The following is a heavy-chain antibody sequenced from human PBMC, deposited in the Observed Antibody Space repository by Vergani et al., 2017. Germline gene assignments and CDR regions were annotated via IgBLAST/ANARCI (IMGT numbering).Heavy chain of an antibody. CDR3: ARLERFALDY. D-gene: IGHD3-16*01. CDR1: GGSLSSSSYY. V-gene: IGHV4-39*01. CDR2: IYYSGST. J-gene: IGHJ4*02. Sequence: QLQLPESGPGLVKPSETLSLTCTVSGGSLSSSSYYWGWIRQPPGKGLEWIGSIYYSGSTYYNPSLKSRVTISVDTSKNQFSLKLSSVTAADTAVYYCARLERFALDYWGQGTLVTVSS.